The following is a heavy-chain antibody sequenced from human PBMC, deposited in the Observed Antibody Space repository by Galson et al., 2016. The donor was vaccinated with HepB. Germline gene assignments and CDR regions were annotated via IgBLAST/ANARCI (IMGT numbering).Heavy chain of an antibody. D-gene: IGHD6-19*01. CDR1: GYTFSSHY. CDR3: ARDSSDWSLPSGLYGMDV. Sequence: SVKVSCKASGYTFSSHYMHWVRQAPEQGLEWMGAVNVASGRTNYAHKFQGRVSMTRNTSTSTVYMELSSLRTEDTALYYCARDSSDWSLPSGLYGMDVWGQGTTVSVSS. J-gene: IGHJ6*02. V-gene: IGHV1-46*01. CDR2: VNVASGRT.